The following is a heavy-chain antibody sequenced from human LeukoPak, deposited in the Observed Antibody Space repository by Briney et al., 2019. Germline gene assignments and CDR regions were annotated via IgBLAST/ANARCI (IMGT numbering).Heavy chain of an antibody. Sequence: GGSLRLSCAASGVTFSSCAMSWVRQAPGKGLEWVSAMSGSGGGTYYADSVKGRFTISRDNSKNTLFLQMHSLRAEDAAVYYCSKGSGYSDACGQGTLVTAYS. V-gene: IGHV3-23*01. J-gene: IGHJ4*02. CDR2: MSGSGGGT. CDR3: SKGSGYSDA. CDR1: GVTFSSCA. D-gene: IGHD6-19*01.